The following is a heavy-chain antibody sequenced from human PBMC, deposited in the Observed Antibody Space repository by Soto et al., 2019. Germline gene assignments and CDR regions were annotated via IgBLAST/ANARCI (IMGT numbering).Heavy chain of an antibody. D-gene: IGHD3-10*01. CDR2: IYYSGST. CDR1: GGSISSGGYY. J-gene: IGHJ5*02. V-gene: IGHV4-31*03. CDR3: ARGLCYYRSGCGWFDP. Sequence: PSETLSLTCTVSGGSISSGGYYWTWIRQHPGKGLEWIGYIYYSGSTYYNPSLKSRVVISVDTSKNQFSLNLSSVTAADTAVYYCARGLCYYRSGCGWFDPWGQGTLVTVSS.